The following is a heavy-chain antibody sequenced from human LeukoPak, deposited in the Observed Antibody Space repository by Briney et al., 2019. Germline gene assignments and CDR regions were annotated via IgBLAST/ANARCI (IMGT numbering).Heavy chain of an antibody. Sequence: ASVKVSCKSSGYTFTDHFIHWVRQAPGQGLEWVGEINPYNGYTKYAWRLQGRVTMTRDTSISTAFMEVSRLTSDDTAVYYCARDYSLNDFDYWGQGTLVTAAS. CDR1: GYTFTDHF. CDR3: ARDYSLNDFDY. D-gene: IGHD1-1*01. CDR2: INPYNGYT. J-gene: IGHJ4*02. V-gene: IGHV1-2*02.